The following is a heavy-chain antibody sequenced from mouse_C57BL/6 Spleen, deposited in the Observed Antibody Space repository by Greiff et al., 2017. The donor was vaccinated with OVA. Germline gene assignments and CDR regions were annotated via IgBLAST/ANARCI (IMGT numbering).Heavy chain of an antibody. CDR2: IYPRAGST. J-gene: IGHJ2*01. D-gene: IGHD1-1*01. V-gene: IGHV1-85*01. CDR3: ARKGGITTVFDY. CDR1: GYTFTSYD. Sequence: QVQLQQSGPELVKPGASVKLSCKASGYTFTSYDINWVKQRPGQGLEWIGWIYPRAGSTKYNEKFKGKATLTVDTSSSTAYMELHSLTSEDSAVYFCARKGGITTVFDYWGQGTTLTVSS.